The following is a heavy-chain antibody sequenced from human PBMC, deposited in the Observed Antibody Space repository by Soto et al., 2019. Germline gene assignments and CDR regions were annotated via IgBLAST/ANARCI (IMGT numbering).Heavy chain of an antibody. CDR2: VSAGGDMT. J-gene: IGHJ6*02. CDR3: ARGDRGGSGSPASYYYSGLDV. CDR1: GFTFSSYA. V-gene: IGHV3-23*01. Sequence: DVQLLESGGHLVQPGGSLRLSCAASGFTFSSYAMSWVRQAPGKGLEWVSSVSAGGDMTYYADSVKGRFTISRDNANNALYLQTYSPRIEATAIYYCARGDRGGSGSPASYYYSGLDVWGQGTTVTVS. D-gene: IGHD3-10*01.